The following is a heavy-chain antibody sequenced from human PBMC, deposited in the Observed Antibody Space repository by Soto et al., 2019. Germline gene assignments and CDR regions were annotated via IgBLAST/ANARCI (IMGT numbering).Heavy chain of an antibody. J-gene: IGHJ6*02. V-gene: IGHV1-69*01. CDR3: ASDFWSGYDYYYGMDV. D-gene: IGHD3-3*01. CDR1: GGTFSSYA. Sequence: QVQLVQSGAEVKKPGSSVKVSCNASGGTFSSYAISWVRQAPGQGLEWMGGIIPIFGTANYAQKFQGRVTITADESTSTAYMELSSLRSEDTAVYYCASDFWSGYDYYYGMDVWGQGTTVTVSS. CDR2: IIPIFGTA.